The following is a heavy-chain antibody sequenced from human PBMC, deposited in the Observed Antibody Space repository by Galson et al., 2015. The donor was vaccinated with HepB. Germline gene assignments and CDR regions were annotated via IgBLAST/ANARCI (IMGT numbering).Heavy chain of an antibody. CDR1: GFTFSRYW. J-gene: IGHJ5*02. CDR3: ARDSAWFDP. CDR2: INQDGSEK. Sequence: SLRLSCAASGFTFSRYWMTWVRQAPGKGLEWVANINQDGSEKYYVDSMKGRFTISRDHAKNSLYLQMNSLRVEDTAVYYCARDSAWFDPWGQGTLVAVSS. D-gene: IGHD3-10*01. V-gene: IGHV3-7*03.